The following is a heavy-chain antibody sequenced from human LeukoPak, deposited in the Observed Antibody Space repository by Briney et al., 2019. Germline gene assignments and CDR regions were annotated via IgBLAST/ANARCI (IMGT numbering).Heavy chain of an antibody. J-gene: IGHJ4*02. D-gene: IGHD2-15*01. CDR2: ISRTSSYI. V-gene: IGHV3-21*01. CDR1: GFTFSRYN. Sequence: RGSLRLSCAASGFTFSRYNMNWVRQAPGKGLEWVSSISRTSSYIYYADSVKGRFTISRDNAQNSLYLQMNSLRVEDTAVYYCARVLETDCTGGSCYSGLDYWGQGTLVTVSS. CDR3: ARVLETDCTGGSCYSGLDY.